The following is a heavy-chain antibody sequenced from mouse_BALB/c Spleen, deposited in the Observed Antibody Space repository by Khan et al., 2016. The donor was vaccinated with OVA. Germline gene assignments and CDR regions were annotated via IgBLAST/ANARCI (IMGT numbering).Heavy chain of an antibody. V-gene: IGHV1S136*01. CDR1: GYTFTSYV. CDR3: ARREYYGSSSFAY. Sequence: VQLQQSGPELVKPGASVKMSCKASGYTFTSYVMHWVKQTPGQGLEWIGYINPYNDGTKYNAKFTGTATLTSDKSSSTAYMELSSLTSEDSAVYYCARREYYGSSSFAYWGQGTLVTVSA. D-gene: IGHD1-1*01. CDR2: INPYNDGT. J-gene: IGHJ3*01.